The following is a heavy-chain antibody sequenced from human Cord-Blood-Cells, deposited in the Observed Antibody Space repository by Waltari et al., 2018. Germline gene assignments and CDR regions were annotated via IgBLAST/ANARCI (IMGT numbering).Heavy chain of an antibody. CDR2: IYYSGST. Sequence: QVQLQESGPGLVKPSETLSLTCTVSGGSVSSGSYYWSWIRQPPGKGLEWFGYIYYSGSTNDNPALKSRVTRAVDTYRSPCSLGLGSVSAADTAVYYCARDSGNWYCDLWGRGTLVTVSS. V-gene: IGHV4-61*01. CDR3: ARDSGNWYCDL. D-gene: IGHD1-26*01. J-gene: IGHJ2*01. CDR1: GGSVSSGSYY.